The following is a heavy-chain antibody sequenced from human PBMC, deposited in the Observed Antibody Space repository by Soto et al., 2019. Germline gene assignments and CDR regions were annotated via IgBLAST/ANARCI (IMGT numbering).Heavy chain of an antibody. J-gene: IGHJ3*02. V-gene: IGHV4-59*01. CDR3: ARDPDGSGSYEGPWVI. CDR1: GGSISSYY. CDR2: IYYSGST. D-gene: IGHD3-10*01. Sequence: SETLSLTCTVSGGSISSYYWIWIRQPPGKGLEWIGYIYYSGSTNYNPSLKSRVTISVDTSKNQFSLKLSSVTAADTAVYYCARDPDGSGSYEGPWVIWGQGTMVTVSS.